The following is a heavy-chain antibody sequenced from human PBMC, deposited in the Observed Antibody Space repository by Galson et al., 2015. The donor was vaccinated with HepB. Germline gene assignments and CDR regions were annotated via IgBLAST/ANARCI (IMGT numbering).Heavy chain of an antibody. CDR3: ARDRGELRGWFDP. J-gene: IGHJ5*02. V-gene: IGHV4-59*01. D-gene: IGHD1-7*01. Sequence: SETLSLTCTVSGGSISSYYWSWIRQPPGKGLEWIGYIYYSGSTNYNPSLKSRVTISVDTSKNQFSLKLSSVTAADTAVYYCARDRGELRGWFDPWGQGTLVTVSS. CDR2: IYYSGST. CDR1: GGSISSYY.